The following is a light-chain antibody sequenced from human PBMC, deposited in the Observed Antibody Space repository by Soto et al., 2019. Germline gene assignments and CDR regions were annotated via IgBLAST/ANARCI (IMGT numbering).Light chain of an antibody. CDR3: QVWDSSPVV. CDR2: RDS. CDR1: NIGSKN. J-gene: IGLJ2*01. V-gene: IGLV3-9*01. Sequence: SYELTQPLSVSVALGQTARITCGGNNIGSKNVHWYQQKPGQAPVLVIYRDSNLPSGIPERFSGSNSGNTATLTISRAQAGDAADYYCQVWDSSPVVFGGGTKLTVL.